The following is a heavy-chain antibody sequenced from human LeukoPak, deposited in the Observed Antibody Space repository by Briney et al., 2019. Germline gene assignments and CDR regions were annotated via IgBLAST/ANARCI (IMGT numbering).Heavy chain of an antibody. CDR2: ISSSGSTI. J-gene: IGHJ3*02. Sequence: GGSLRLSCAASGFTFSDYYMSWIRQAPGKGLEWVSYISSSGSTIYYADCVKGRFTISRDNAKNSLYLQMNSLRAEDTAVYYCATLDYGDYPTRAFDIWGQGTMVTVSS. V-gene: IGHV3-11*01. CDR1: GFTFSDYY. D-gene: IGHD4-17*01. CDR3: ATLDYGDYPTRAFDI.